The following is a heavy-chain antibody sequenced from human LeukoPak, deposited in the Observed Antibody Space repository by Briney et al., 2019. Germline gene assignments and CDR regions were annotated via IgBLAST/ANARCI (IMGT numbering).Heavy chain of an antibody. CDR3: ARDLYSGTHYSFDY. J-gene: IGHJ4*02. CDR2: TYYRSKWSS. V-gene: IGHV6-1*01. D-gene: IGHD1-26*01. Sequence: SQTLSLTCAISGDSVSNNIAAWNWIRQSPSRGLEWLGRTYYRSKWSSDYAVSVRSRITISPDTSKNQFSLLLNSVTPEDTAVYYCARDLYSGTHYSFDYWGRGTLVTVSS. CDR1: GDSVSNNIAA.